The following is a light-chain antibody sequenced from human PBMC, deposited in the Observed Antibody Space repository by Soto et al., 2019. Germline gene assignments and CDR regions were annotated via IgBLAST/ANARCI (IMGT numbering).Light chain of an antibody. V-gene: IGKV1-33*01. CDR3: QQYDNLPIT. CDR2: DAS. Sequence: DIQMTQSPSSLSASVGDRVTITCQASQEISSFLNWYQQKPGKAPKLLIYDASNLETGVPLRFSGSGAGTEYSLTISSLQPEDIATYYCQQYDNLPITFGQGTRLEIK. CDR1: QEISSF. J-gene: IGKJ5*01.